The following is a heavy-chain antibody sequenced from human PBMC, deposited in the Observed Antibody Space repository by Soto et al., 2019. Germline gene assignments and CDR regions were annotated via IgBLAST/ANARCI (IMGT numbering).Heavy chain of an antibody. CDR2: IIPIFGTA. D-gene: IGHD6-13*01. CDR1: GGTFSSYA. V-gene: IGHV1-69*06. J-gene: IGHJ5*02. Sequence: SVKVSCKASGGTFSSYAISWVRQAPGQGLEWMGGIIPIFGTANYAQKFQGRVTITADKSTSTDYMELSSLRSEDTAVYYCARGAPAHIAAAGPGWFDPWGQGTMVTVSS. CDR3: ARGAPAHIAAAGPGWFDP.